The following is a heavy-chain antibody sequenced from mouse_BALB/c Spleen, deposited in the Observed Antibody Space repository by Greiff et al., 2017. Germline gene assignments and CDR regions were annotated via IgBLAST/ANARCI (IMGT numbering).Heavy chain of an antibody. J-gene: IGHJ2*01. CDR3: ARGEGSRGHFDY. D-gene: IGHD3-3*01. Sequence: EVQGVESGGGLVKPGGSLKLSCAASGFTFSSYAMSWVRQTPEKRLEWVASISSGGSTYYPDSVKGRFTISRDNARNILYLQMSSLRSEDTAMYYCARGEGSRGHFDYWGQGTTLTVSS. V-gene: IGHV5-6-5*01. CDR1: GFTFSSYA. CDR2: ISSGGST.